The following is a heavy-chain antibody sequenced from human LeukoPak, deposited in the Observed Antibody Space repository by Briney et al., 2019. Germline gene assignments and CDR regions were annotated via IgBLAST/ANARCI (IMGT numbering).Heavy chain of an antibody. Sequence: PSETLSLTCTVSGYSISSGYYWGWIRQPPGKGLERIGRIYHGGSTYYNPSLKTRVTMSVDTSKNQFSLKLTSVTAADTAVYYCAREDFYYGMDVWGQGTTVTISS. CDR2: IYHGGST. CDR1: GYSISSGYY. J-gene: IGHJ6*02. D-gene: IGHD2/OR15-2a*01. V-gene: IGHV4-38-2*02. CDR3: AREDFYYGMDV.